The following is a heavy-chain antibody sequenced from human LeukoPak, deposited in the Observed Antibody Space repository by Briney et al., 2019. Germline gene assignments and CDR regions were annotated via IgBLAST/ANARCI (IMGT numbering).Heavy chain of an antibody. D-gene: IGHD4-23*01. CDR2: ISGYGGNT. V-gene: IGHV1-18*01. Sequence: ASVKVSCKASGYTFINYGISWVRQAPGQGLEWMGWISGYGGNTNYAQEVQGRVTMTTDTSSSTAYMELRSLSSDDTAVYYCARAGGNSDYYYMDVWGRGSTVTVSS. CDR3: ARAGGNSDYYYMDV. CDR1: GYTFINYG. J-gene: IGHJ6*03.